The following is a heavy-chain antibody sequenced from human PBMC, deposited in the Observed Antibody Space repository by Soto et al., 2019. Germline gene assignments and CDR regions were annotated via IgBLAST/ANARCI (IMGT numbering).Heavy chain of an antibody. CDR2: IKQDGSEK. D-gene: IGHD3-10*01. CDR1: GFTFSSYW. Sequence: GGSLRLSCAASGFTFSSYWMSWVRQAPGKGLEWVANIKQDGSEKYYVDSVKGRFTISRDNAKNSLYLQMNSLRAEDTAVYYCARATRGGAAEYYFDYWGQGTLVTVSS. J-gene: IGHJ4*02. CDR3: ARATRGGAAEYYFDY. V-gene: IGHV3-7*04.